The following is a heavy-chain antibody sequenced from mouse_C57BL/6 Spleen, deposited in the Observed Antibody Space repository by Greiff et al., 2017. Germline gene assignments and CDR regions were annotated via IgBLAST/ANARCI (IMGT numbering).Heavy chain of an antibody. CDR3: ARNFWTAQATYGAMDY. D-gene: IGHD3-2*02. J-gene: IGHJ4*01. Sequence: QVQLQQSGPGLVQPSQSLSITCTVSGFSLTSYGVHWVRQSPGKGLEWLGVIWSGGSTDYNAAFISRLSISKDNSKSQVFFKMNRLQADDTAIYYCARNFWTAQATYGAMDYWGQGTSVTVSS. V-gene: IGHV2-2*01. CDR1: GFSLTSYG. CDR2: IWSGGST.